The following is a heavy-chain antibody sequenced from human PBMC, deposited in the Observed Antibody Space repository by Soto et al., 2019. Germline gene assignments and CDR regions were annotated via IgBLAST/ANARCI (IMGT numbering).Heavy chain of an antibody. CDR1: GFTFSSYG. CDR3: ARGGDAVPAALLLTSFDY. J-gene: IGHJ4*02. V-gene: IGHV3-33*01. Sequence: PGGSLRLSCAASGFTFSSYGMHWVRQAPGKGLEWVAVIWYDGSNKYYADSVKGRFTISRDNSKNTLYLQMNSLRAEDTAVYYCARGGDAVPAALLLTSFDYWGQGTLVTVSS. D-gene: IGHD2-2*01. CDR2: IWYDGSNK.